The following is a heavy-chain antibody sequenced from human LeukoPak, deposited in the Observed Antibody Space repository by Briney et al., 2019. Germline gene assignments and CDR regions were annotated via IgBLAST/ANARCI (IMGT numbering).Heavy chain of an antibody. J-gene: IGHJ4*02. CDR2: INHSGST. CDR3: ARGPAYYDILTKKQEEYYFDY. Sequence: SETLSLTCAVYGGSFSGYYWSWIRQPPGKGLEWIGEINHSGSTNYNPSLKSRVTISVYTSKNQFSLKLSSVTAADTAVYYCARGPAYYDILTKKQEEYYFDYWGQGTLVTVSS. CDR1: GGSFSGYY. D-gene: IGHD3-9*01. V-gene: IGHV4-34*01.